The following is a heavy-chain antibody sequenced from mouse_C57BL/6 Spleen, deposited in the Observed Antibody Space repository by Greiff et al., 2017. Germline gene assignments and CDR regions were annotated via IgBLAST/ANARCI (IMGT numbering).Heavy chain of an antibody. CDR2: INPNNGGT. J-gene: IGHJ1*03. Sequence: VQLQQSGPELVKPGASVKISCKASGYTFTDYYMNWVKQSHGKSLEWIGDINPNNGGTSYNQKFKGKATLTVDKSSSTAYMELRSLTSEDSAVXYCARGDYGSSYGYFDVWGTGTTVTVSS. V-gene: IGHV1-26*01. CDR3: ARGDYGSSYGYFDV. CDR1: GYTFTDYY. D-gene: IGHD1-1*01.